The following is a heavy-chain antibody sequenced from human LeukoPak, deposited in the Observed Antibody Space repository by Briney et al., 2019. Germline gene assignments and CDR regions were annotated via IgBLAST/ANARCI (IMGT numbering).Heavy chain of an antibody. V-gene: IGHV1-46*01. CDR1: GYTFTSYY. J-gene: IGHJ3*02. Sequence: ASVKVSCKASGYTFTSYYMHWVRQAPGQGLEWMGIINPNGGSTSYAQKFQGRVTMTRDTSTSTVYMELSSLRSEDTAAYYCARIATVTDDAFDIWGQGTMVTVSS. CDR3: ARIATVTDDAFDI. CDR2: INPNGGST. D-gene: IGHD4-17*01.